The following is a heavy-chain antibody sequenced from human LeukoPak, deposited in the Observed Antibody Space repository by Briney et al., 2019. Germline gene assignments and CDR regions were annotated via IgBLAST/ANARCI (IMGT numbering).Heavy chain of an antibody. CDR2: IIPILGMA. J-gene: IGHJ5*02. D-gene: IGHD6-19*01. Sequence: AASVKVSCKASGGTFSSYTISWVRQAPGQGLEWMGRIIPILGMANYAQKFQGRVTITADKSTSTAYMELSSLRSEDTAVYYCARGSSGWLNWFDPWGQGTLVTVSS. CDR1: GGTFSSYT. CDR3: ARGSSGWLNWFDP. V-gene: IGHV1-69*02.